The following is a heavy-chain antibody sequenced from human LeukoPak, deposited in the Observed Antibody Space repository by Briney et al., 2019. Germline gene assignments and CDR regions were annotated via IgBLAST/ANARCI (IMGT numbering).Heavy chain of an antibody. V-gene: IGHV1-69*01. CDR3: ARESPTYCSSTSCPRGYYYYYMDV. Sequence: SVKVSCKASGGTFSSYAISWVRQAPGQGLEWMGGIIPIFGTANYAQKFQGRVTITADESTSTAYMELSSLRSEDTAVYHCARESPTYCSSTSCPRGYYYYYMDVWGKGTTVTVSS. CDR1: GGTFSSYA. D-gene: IGHD2-2*01. J-gene: IGHJ6*03. CDR2: IIPIFGTA.